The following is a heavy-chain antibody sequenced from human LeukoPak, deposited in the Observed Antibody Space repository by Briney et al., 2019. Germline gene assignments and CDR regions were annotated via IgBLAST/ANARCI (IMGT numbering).Heavy chain of an antibody. CDR1: GYTFTNYD. D-gene: IGHD3-10*01. J-gene: IGHJ4*02. V-gene: IGHV1-8*01. CDR3: ARGRGGTVVRGYLDY. Sequence: ASVKVSCKASGYTFTNYDIMWVRQATGQGPEWMGWMNSNSGNTGYAQKFQGRVTMTKDTSINTAYMELHSLTSEDTAVYYCARGRGGTVVRGYLDYWGQGTLVTVSS. CDR2: MNSNSGNT.